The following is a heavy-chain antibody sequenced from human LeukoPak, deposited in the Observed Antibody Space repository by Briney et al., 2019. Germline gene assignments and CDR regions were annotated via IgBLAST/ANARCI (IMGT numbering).Heavy chain of an antibody. Sequence: SVKVSCKASGGTFSSYAISWVRQAPGQGLEWMGRIIPILGIANYAQKFQGRVTITADKSTSTAYMELSSLRSEDTAVYYCARARGDGYSNFDYWGQGTLVTVSS. D-gene: IGHD5-24*01. CDR2: IIPILGIA. CDR3: ARARGDGYSNFDY. J-gene: IGHJ4*02. V-gene: IGHV1-69*04. CDR1: GGTFSSYA.